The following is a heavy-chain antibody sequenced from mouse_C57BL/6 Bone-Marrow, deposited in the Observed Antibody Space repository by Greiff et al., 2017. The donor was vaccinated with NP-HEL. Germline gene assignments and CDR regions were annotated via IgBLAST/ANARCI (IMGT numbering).Heavy chain of an antibody. Sequence: QVQLQQPGAELVRPGTSVKLSCKASGYTFTSYWMHWVKQRPGQGLEWIGVIDPSDSYTNYNQKFKGKATLTVDTSSSTAYMQLSSLTSEDSAVYYCARGERYYAMDYWGQGTSVTVSS. V-gene: IGHV1-59*01. CDR2: IDPSDSYT. CDR3: ARGERYYAMDY. CDR1: GYTFTSYW. J-gene: IGHJ4*01.